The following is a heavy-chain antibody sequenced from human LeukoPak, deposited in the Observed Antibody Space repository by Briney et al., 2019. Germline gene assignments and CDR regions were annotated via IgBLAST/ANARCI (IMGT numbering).Heavy chain of an antibody. CDR1: GFTFSSYA. CDR3: AKDGVSGIAARFDY. CDR2: ISGSGGST. V-gene: IGHV3-23*01. D-gene: IGHD6-6*01. Sequence: GGSLRLACAASGFTFSSYAMSWVRQAPGKGLEWVSGISGSGGSTYYADSVKGRFTISRDNSKNTLYLQMNSLRAEDTAVYYCAKDGVSGIAARFDYWGQGTLVTVSS. J-gene: IGHJ4*02.